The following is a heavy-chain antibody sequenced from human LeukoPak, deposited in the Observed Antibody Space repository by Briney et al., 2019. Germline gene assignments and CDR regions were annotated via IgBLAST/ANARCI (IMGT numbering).Heavy chain of an antibody. CDR3: ARGHKNINYDSSGHYSSFFDY. CDR2: INHSGST. V-gene: IGHV4-34*01. D-gene: IGHD3-22*01. Sequence: SETLSLTCAVYGGSFSGYYWSWIRQPPGKGLEWIGEINHSGSTNYNPSLKSRVTISVDTSKNQFSLKLSSVAAADTAVYYCARGHKNINYDSSGHYSSFFDYWGQGTLVTVSS. CDR1: GGSFSGYY. J-gene: IGHJ4*02.